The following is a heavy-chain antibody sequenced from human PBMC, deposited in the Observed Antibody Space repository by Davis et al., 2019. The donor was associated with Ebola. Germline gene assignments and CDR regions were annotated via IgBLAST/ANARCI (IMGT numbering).Heavy chain of an antibody. D-gene: IGHD2-15*01. CDR1: GFTFSVYS. V-gene: IGHV3-21*01. Sequence: GGSLRLSCAASGFTFSVYSMNWVRQAPGKGLEWVSSISSSSSYIYYADSVKGRFTISRDNAKNTLYLQMNSLRVEDTAVYYCARPSFQLVGRVDYFDYWGQGALVTVSS. CDR3: ARPSFQLVGRVDYFDY. CDR2: ISSSSSYI. J-gene: IGHJ4*02.